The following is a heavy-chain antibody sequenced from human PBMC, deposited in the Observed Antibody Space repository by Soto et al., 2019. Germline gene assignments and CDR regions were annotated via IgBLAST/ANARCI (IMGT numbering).Heavy chain of an antibody. CDR1: GGSISSSSYY. D-gene: IGHD3-9*01. CDR3: ARHMGADILTGYYKGDYFDY. J-gene: IGHJ4*02. CDR2: IYYSGST. Sequence: QLQLQESGPGLVKPSETLSLTCTVSGGSISSSSYYWGWIRQPPGKGLEWIGSIYYSGSTYYNPYRKSRVTISVETSKNQFSLKLSSVTAADTAVYYCARHMGADILTGYYKGDYFDYWGQGTLVTVSS. V-gene: IGHV4-39*01.